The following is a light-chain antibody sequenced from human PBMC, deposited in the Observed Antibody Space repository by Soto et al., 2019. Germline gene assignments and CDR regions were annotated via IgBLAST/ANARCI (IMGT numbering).Light chain of an antibody. CDR1: NIGSKN. J-gene: IGLJ1*01. CDR2: DDS. V-gene: IGLV3-21*02. Sequence: SYELTQPPSVSVAPGQTARITCGGNNIGSKNVHWYQQKPGQVPVRVVFDDSDRPSGISERFSGSNSGNTATLTISRVEAGDEADYFCHVWDSRSEHFVFGAGTKLTVL. CDR3: HVWDSRSEHFV.